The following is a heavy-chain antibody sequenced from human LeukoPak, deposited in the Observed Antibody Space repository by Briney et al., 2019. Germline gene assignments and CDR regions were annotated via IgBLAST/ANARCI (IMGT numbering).Heavy chain of an antibody. CDR2: TSGDGGST. CDR3: AKERGSSWIQLFDY. CDR1: GFTFDDYA. V-gene: IGHV3-43*02. Sequence: GGSLRLSCAASGFTFDDYAMHWVRQAPGKGLEWVSLTSGDGGSTYYADSVKGRFTISRDNSKNSLYLQMNSLRTEDTALYYCAKERGSSWIQLFDYWGQGTLVTVSS. D-gene: IGHD5-18*01. J-gene: IGHJ4*02.